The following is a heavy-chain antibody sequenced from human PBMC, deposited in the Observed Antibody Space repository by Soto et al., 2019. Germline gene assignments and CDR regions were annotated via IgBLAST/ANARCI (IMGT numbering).Heavy chain of an antibody. CDR1: GGSISSSSYY. D-gene: IGHD3-16*01. Sequence: SETLSLTCTVSGGSISSSSYYWGWIRQPPGKGLEWIGSIYYSGYTYYNPSLKSRVTISVDTSKNQFSLKLSSVTAADTAVYYCARHNGPLYVGYYYDMDVWGQGTTGT. CDR2: IYYSGYT. V-gene: IGHV4-39*01. CDR3: ARHNGPLYVGYYYDMDV. J-gene: IGHJ6*02.